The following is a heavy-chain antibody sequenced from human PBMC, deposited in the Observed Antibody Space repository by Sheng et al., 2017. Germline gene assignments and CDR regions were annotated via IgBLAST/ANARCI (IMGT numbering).Heavy chain of an antibody. CDR2: ISYDGSNK. CDR1: GFTFSSYA. Sequence: QVQLVESGGGVVQPGRSLRLSCAASGFTFSSYAMHWVRQAPGKGLEWVAVISYDGSNKYYADSVKGRFTISRDNSKNTLYLQMNSLRAEDTAVYYCARDRDSGSYYLHYYYGMDVWGQGTTVTVSS. V-gene: IGHV3-30*04. D-gene: IGHD1-26*01. CDR3: ARDRDSGSYYLHYYYGMDV. J-gene: IGHJ6*02.